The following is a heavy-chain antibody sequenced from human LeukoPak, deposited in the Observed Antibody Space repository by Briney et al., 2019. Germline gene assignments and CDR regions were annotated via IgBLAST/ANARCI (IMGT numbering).Heavy chain of an antibody. Sequence: ASVKVSCKASGYTFTSYYMHWVRQAPGQGLEWMGIINPSGGSTTYAQKFQGRVTVTRDTSTSTVYMDLSSLKSEDTAVYYCARGKSSVWPVGLCMDVWGQGTTVTVSS. J-gene: IGHJ6*02. CDR3: ARGKSSVWPVGLCMDV. D-gene: IGHD6-19*01. V-gene: IGHV1-46*01. CDR1: GYTFTSYY. CDR2: INPSGGST.